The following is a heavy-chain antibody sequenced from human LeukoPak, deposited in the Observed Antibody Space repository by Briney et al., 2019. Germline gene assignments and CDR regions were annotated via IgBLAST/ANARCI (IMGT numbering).Heavy chain of an antibody. CDR2: IYYSGST. CDR3: ARKRGAFDI. CDR1: GGSISSSSYY. V-gene: IGHV4-39*07. J-gene: IGHJ3*02. Sequence: NSSETLSLTCTVSGGSISSSSYYWGWIRQPPGKGLEWIGSIYYSGSTYYNPSLKSRVTISVDTSKNQFSLKLSSVTAADTAVYYCARKRGAFDIWGQGTMVTVSS.